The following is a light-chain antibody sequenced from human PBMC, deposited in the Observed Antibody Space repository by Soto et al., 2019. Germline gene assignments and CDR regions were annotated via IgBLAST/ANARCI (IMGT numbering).Light chain of an antibody. CDR3: QQRKSYPIT. CDR2: AAS. CDR1: QDINTY. Sequence: DIQLTQSPSFLSASVGDRVTITCRASQDINTYLAWYQQKPGKAPKLLIFAASTLQNGVPSRFSGSGSGTEFPVTITSLQPEDFVTYYCQQRKSYPITFGQGTRLEMK. J-gene: IGKJ5*01. V-gene: IGKV1-9*01.